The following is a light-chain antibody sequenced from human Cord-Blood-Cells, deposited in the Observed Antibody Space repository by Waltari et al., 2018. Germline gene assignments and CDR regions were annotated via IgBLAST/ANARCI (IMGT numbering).Light chain of an antibody. Sequence: IVLTQSPGTLPLSPGERATLSCRASQSVSSSYLAWYQQKPGQAPRLLIYGASSSATGIPDRFSGSGSGTDFTLTISRLEPEDFAVYYCQQYGSSPWTFGQGTKVEIK. V-gene: IGKV3-20*01. CDR3: QQYGSSPWT. J-gene: IGKJ1*01. CDR2: GAS. CDR1: QSVSSSY.